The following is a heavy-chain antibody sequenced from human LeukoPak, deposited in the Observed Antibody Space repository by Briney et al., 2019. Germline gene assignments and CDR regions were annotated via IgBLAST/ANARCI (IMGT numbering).Heavy chain of an antibody. V-gene: IGHV3-23*01. Sequence: PGGSLRLSCTASGFTFSSYAMSWVRQAPGKGLEWVSVISGSGGGTYYADPVKGRFTISRDNSKNTLYLQMNSLRAEDTAVYYCAKDGVATITFDYWGQGTLVTVSS. CDR3: AKDGVATITFDY. CDR1: GFTFSSYA. CDR2: ISGSGGGT. J-gene: IGHJ4*02. D-gene: IGHD2-15*01.